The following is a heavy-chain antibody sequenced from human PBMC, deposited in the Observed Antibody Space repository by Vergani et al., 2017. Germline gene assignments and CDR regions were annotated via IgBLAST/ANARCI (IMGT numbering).Heavy chain of an antibody. D-gene: IGHD6-19*01. CDR1: GASISSGSYY. Sequence: QVQLQESGPGLVRPSQTLSLTCTVSGASISSGSYYWSWFRQPAGKRLEWIGRFYTGGGTNYNPSLKSRVTISVYTSKNQFSLKLSSVTAADTAVYYCANWAVAGDWFDPWGQGTLVTVSS. CDR2: FYTGGGT. V-gene: IGHV4-61*02. CDR3: ANWAVAGDWFDP. J-gene: IGHJ5*02.